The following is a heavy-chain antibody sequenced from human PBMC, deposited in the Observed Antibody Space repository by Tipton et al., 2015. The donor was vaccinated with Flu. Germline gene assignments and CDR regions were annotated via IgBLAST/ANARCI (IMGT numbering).Heavy chain of an antibody. CDR2: IYTSGST. Sequence: TLSLTCTVSGGSISSGSYYWSWIRQPAGKGLEWIGRIYTSGSTNYNPSLKSRVTISVDTSKNQFSLKLSSVTAADTAVYYCAGTMMGAFDIWGQGTMVTVSS. V-gene: IGHV4-61*02. CDR3: AGTMMGAFDI. D-gene: IGHD3-22*01. CDR1: GGSISSGSYY. J-gene: IGHJ3*02.